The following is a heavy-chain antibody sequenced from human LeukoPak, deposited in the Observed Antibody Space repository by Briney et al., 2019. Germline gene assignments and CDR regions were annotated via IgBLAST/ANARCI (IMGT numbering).Heavy chain of an antibody. CDR2: IYSGGST. CDR1: GFTVSSNY. D-gene: IGHD1-26*01. V-gene: IGHV3-53*04. Sequence: GGSLRLSCAASGFTVSSNYMSWVRQAPGKGLEWVSVIYSGGSTYYADSVKGRFTISRHNFKNTLYLQMNSLRAEDTAVYYCARDRAGSYSWFDPWGQGTLVTVSS. CDR3: ARDRAGSYSWFDP. J-gene: IGHJ5*02.